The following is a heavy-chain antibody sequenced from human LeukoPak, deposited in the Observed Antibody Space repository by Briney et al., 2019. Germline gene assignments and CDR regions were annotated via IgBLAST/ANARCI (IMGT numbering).Heavy chain of an antibody. CDR2: ISSSSSYI. D-gene: IGHD2-15*01. Sequence: PGGSLRLSCAASGFTFSTYSMNWVRQAPGKGLEWVSSISSSSSYIYYADSVKGRFTISRDNAKTSLFLQMNSLRAEDTAVYYCAIMVVAAPGAFDIWGQGTMVTVSS. CDR3: AIMVVAAPGAFDI. CDR1: GFTFSTYS. V-gene: IGHV3-21*01. J-gene: IGHJ3*02.